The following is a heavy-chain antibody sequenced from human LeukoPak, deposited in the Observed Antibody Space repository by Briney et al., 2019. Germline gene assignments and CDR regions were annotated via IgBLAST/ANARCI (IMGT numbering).Heavy chain of an antibody. D-gene: IGHD7-27*01. CDR2: FYYSENT. V-gene: IGHV4-39*07. CDR3: ASRKLGNDY. J-gene: IGHJ4*02. CDR1: GGSISSSSYY. Sequence: SETLSLTCTVSGGSISSSSYYWGWIRQPPGKGLEWIGSFYYSENTYYNPSLKSRVTISVDTSKNQFSLKLSSVTAADTAVYYCASRKLGNDYWGQGTLVTVSS.